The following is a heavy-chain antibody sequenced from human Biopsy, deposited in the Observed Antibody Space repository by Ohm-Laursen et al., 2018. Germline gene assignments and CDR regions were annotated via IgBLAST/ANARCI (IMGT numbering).Heavy chain of an antibody. CDR3: ARDFVSGREDI. CDR2: ISSSGGTT. J-gene: IGHJ4*02. D-gene: IGHD2-15*01. CDR1: GFIFSEYY. Sequence: LSLTCAASGFIFSEYYMSWIRQAPGKGLEWLSYISSSGGTTDYADSVKGRFTISRDNAKNTLYLQMNGLRAEDTAIYFCARDFVSGREDIWGPGTLVTVSS. V-gene: IGHV3-11*01.